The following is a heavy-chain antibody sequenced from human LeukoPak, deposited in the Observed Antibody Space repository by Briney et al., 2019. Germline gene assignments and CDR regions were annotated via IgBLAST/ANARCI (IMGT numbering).Heavy chain of an antibody. CDR1: GFTFSSYP. J-gene: IGHJ4*02. CDR2: INSDGSST. CDR3: ARGYCSSTSCYKGPVY. V-gene: IGHV3-74*01. Sequence: PGGALRLSCAASGFTFSSYPMHWVPQAPGKGLVWVSRINSDGSSTSYADSVKGRFTISRDNAKKTLYLQMNSLRAEDTAVYYRARGYCSSTSCYKGPVYWGQGTLVTVSS. D-gene: IGHD2-2*02.